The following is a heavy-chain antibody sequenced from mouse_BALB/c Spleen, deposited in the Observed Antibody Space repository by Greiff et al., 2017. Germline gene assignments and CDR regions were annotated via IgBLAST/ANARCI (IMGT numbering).Heavy chain of an antibody. V-gene: IGHV10-1*02. J-gene: IGHJ4*01. CDR3: VRQGVYAMDY. CDR2: IRSNSNNYAT. Sequence: EVQLVESGGGLVQPKGSLKLSCAASGFTFNTYAMNWVRQAPGKGLEWVARIRSNSNNYATYYADSVKDRFTISRDDSQSMLYLQMNNLKTEDTAMYYCVRQGVYAMDYWGQGTSVTVSS. CDR1: GFTFNTYA.